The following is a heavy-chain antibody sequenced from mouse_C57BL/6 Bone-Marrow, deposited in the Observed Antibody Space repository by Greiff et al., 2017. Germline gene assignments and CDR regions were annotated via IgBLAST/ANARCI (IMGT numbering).Heavy chain of an antibody. J-gene: IGHJ1*03. CDR3: ARDGIDLLLRYFDV. CDR1: GFTFSSYA. D-gene: IGHD1-1*01. V-gene: IGHV5-4*01. Sequence: EVKLVESGGGLVKPGGSLKLSCAASGFTFSSYAMSWVRQTPEKRLEWVATISDGGSYTYYPDNVKGRFTISRDNAKNNLYLQMSHLKSEDTAMYYCARDGIDLLLRYFDVWGTGTTVTVSS. CDR2: ISDGGSYT.